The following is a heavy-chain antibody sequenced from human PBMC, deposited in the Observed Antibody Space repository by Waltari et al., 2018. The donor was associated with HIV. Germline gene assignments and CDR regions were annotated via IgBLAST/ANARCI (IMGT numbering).Heavy chain of an antibody. D-gene: IGHD3-16*02. Sequence: QIRLFQSGHEVRKPGDSVTVSCKTSGYTFLNYYVPWVRQSLGQRPEWMGGITRYSANTNYTRESQGRVTLTTDAAASIAYLQLRDLRVDDTAIYFCTRGHIWGSYRYFDYWGPGTRVTVS. CDR2: ITRYSANT. J-gene: IGHJ4*02. CDR3: TRGHIWGSYRYFDY. CDR1: GYTFLNYY. V-gene: IGHV1-18*01.